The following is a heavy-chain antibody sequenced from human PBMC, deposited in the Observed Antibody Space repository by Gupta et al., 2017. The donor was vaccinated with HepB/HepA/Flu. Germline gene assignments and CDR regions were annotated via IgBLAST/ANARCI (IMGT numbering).Heavy chain of an antibody. D-gene: IGHD5-18*01. V-gene: IGHV3-23*01. Sequence: ELPLLASGGSFFQPGGSLSVSCAASGFPFRMSAMTWVRQGPGKGLEWVSSVSDSGRSTYYADSVEGRLTISRDNSKNKLYLQMNSRRAEDTAVYDWAKDVDTTLLQDYLDYWGQGTRGTVSA. CDR3: AKDVDTTLLQDYLDY. CDR2: VSDSGRST. J-gene: IGHJ4*02. CDR1: GFPFRMSA.